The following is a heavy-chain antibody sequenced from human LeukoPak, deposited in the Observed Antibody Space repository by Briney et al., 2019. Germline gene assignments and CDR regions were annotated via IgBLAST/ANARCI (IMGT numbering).Heavy chain of an antibody. V-gene: IGHV3-21*01. J-gene: IGHJ4*02. CDR3: ARDTGYCSSTSCPNVD. Sequence: PGGSLRLSCAASGFTFSSYSMNWVRQTPGKGLEWVSSISSSSSYIYYADSVKGRFTISRDNAKNSLYLQMNSLRAEDTAVYYCARDTGYCSSTSCPNVDWGQGTLVTVSS. CDR1: GFTFSSYS. CDR2: ISSSSSYI. D-gene: IGHD2-2*01.